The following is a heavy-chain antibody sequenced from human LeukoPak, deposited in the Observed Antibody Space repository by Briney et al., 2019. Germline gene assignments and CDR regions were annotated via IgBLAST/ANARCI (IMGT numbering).Heavy chain of an antibody. CDR3: ARTASEYSISWID. CDR1: GGSISSGDYY. Sequence: SQTLSLTCTVSGGSISSGDYYWSWIRQPPGKGPEWIGYIYYIGNTFYNPSLKSRVTISVDTSKNQFSLKLTSVTAADTAVYYCARTASEYSISWIDWGQGTLVTVSS. CDR2: IYYIGNT. D-gene: IGHD6-13*01. V-gene: IGHV4-30-4*01. J-gene: IGHJ1*01.